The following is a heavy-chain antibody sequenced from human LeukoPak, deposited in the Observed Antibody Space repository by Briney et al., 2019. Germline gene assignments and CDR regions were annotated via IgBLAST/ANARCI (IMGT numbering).Heavy chain of an antibody. CDR2: MNPNSDNT. D-gene: IGHD5-18*01. CDR1: GYTFTSYD. Sequence: ASVKVSCKASGYTFTSYDINWVRQATGQGLEWMGWMNPNSDNTGYAQKFQGRVTMTRNTSISTAYMELRSLRSDDTAVYYCAREGGHSYGREFDYWGQGTLVTVSS. J-gene: IGHJ4*02. V-gene: IGHV1-8*01. CDR3: AREGGHSYGREFDY.